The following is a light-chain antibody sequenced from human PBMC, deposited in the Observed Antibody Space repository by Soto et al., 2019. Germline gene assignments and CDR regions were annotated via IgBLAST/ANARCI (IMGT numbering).Light chain of an antibody. V-gene: IGKV3-20*01. J-gene: IGKJ3*01. CDR2: GVS. CDR1: QSLTNTY. CDR3: QQYGSLPFT. Sequence: EIVLTQSPGTLSLSPGERATLSCRASQSLTNTYLAWYQQKPGQAPRVLIYGVSTRATGIPDRFSGSGSGTDFTLTISRLEPEDFAVYYCQQYGSLPFTFGPGTNVDIK.